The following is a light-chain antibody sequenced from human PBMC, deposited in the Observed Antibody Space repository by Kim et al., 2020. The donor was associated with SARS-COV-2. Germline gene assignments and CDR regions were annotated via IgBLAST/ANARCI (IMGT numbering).Light chain of an antibody. CDR2: AAS. J-gene: IGKJ4*01. Sequence: SPGERATRSCMASQSVSRSNLAWYQQKAGQAPSLLIYAASRRATDIPDRFIGSGSGTDFTLSISRLEPEDFALYYCQQYGSSPLAFGGGAKV. CDR3: QQYGSSPLA. CDR1: QSVSRSN. V-gene: IGKV3-20*01.